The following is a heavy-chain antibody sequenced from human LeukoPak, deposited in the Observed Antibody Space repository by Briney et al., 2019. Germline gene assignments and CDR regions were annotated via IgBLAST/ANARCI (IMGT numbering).Heavy chain of an antibody. V-gene: IGHV3-53*01. Sequence: PGGSLRLSCAASGFTVSSNYLSWVRQAPGKGLEWVSIIYSGGSTHYADSVKGRFTISRDNSKNTLYLQMNSLRAEDTAVYYCAKNRRNYDSPGGDYWGQGTLVTVSS. D-gene: IGHD3-3*01. CDR1: GFTVSSNY. CDR3: AKNRRNYDSPGGDY. J-gene: IGHJ4*02. CDR2: IYSGGST.